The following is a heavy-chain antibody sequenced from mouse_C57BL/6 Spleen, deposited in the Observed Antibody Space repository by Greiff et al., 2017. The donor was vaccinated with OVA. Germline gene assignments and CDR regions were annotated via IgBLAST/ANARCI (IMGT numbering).Heavy chain of an antibody. CDR2: ISYDGSN. D-gene: IGHD1-1*01. V-gene: IGHV3-6*01. J-gene: IGHJ4*01. CDR1: GYSITSGYY. Sequence: EVQLVESGPGLVKPSQSLSLTCSVTGYSITSGYYWNWIRQFPGNKLEWMGYISYDGSNNYNPSLKNRISITRDTSKNQFFLKLNSVTTEDTATYYGAREVYYGSSSYYYAMDYWGQGTSVTVSS. CDR3: AREVYYGSSSYYYAMDY.